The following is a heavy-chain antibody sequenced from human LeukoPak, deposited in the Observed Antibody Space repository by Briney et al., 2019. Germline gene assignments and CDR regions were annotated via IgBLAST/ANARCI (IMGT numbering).Heavy chain of an antibody. Sequence: PSETLALTCTVSGGSISSYYWSWIRQPPGKGLEWIGYIQTSGSTNYNPSLKSRVTISVDTSKNQFSLKVSSVTDADTAVYYCARRPIAARRGTGTSWFDPWGQGTLVTVSS. D-gene: IGHD6-6*01. CDR1: GGSISSYY. CDR2: IQTSGST. CDR3: ARRPIAARRGTGTSWFDP. J-gene: IGHJ5*02. V-gene: IGHV4-4*09.